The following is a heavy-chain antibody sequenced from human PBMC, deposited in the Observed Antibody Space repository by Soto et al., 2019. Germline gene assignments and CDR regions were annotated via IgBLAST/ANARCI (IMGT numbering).Heavy chain of an antibody. CDR2: LGGTGGRP. D-gene: IGHD3-9*01. Sequence: QPVGSLRLSCATSGFTFSSYAMCWVRQAPGKGLEWVSALGGTGGRPYYADSVKGRFTVSRDNSKNTLFLQMNSLRVEDTAMYYCAKADRPYYEILTGPDYWGQGTLVTVSS. CDR3: AKADRPYYEILTGPDY. V-gene: IGHV3-23*01. CDR1: GFTFSSYA. J-gene: IGHJ4*02.